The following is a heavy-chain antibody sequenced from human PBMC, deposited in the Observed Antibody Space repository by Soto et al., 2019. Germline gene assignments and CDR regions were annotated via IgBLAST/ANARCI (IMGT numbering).Heavy chain of an antibody. J-gene: IGHJ6*02. V-gene: IGHV3-23*01. Sequence: EVQLLESGGGLVQPGGSLRLSCAASGFTFSSYAMSWVRQAPGKGLEWVSAISGSGGSTYYADSVKGRFTISRDNSKNTLYLQMNSLRAEDTAVYYCARGIYDSGWYGTVDYYGMDVWGQGTTVTVSS. D-gene: IGHD6-19*01. CDR3: ARGIYDSGWYGTVDYYGMDV. CDR2: ISGSGGST. CDR1: GFTFSSYA.